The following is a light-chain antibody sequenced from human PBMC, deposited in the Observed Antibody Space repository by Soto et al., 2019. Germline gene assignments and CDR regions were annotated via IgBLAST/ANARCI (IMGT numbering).Light chain of an antibody. Sequence: EIVMTQSPATLSVSPGERATLSCRASQSVSSNLAWYQQKPAQAPRPLIYGASTSATGIPARFSGSGSGTEFTLTISSLQSEDFAVYYCQQYNNWPHTFGQGTKLEIK. J-gene: IGKJ2*01. CDR1: QSVSSN. CDR3: QQYNNWPHT. V-gene: IGKV3-15*01. CDR2: GAS.